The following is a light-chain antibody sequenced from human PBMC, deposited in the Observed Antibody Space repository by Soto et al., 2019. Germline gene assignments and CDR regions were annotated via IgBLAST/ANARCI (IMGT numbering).Light chain of an antibody. CDR2: KTS. J-gene: IGKJ4*01. Sequence: DFQVTQSPSTLSASIGDGVTISCRASQSIDSSLAWYQQKPGRAPKVIITKTSILEGGVPSRFSGSVSGTEFTLTITNLQPEDFATYYCQQYKDYPLTFGGGTKVDIK. CDR3: QQYKDYPLT. CDR1: QSIDSS. V-gene: IGKV1-5*03.